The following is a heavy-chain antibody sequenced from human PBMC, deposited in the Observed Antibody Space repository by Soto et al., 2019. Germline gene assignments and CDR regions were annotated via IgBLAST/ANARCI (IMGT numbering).Heavy chain of an antibody. D-gene: IGHD6-13*01. CDR2: ISVSDNII. CDR3: VRDTMRASAAASLDY. Sequence: EVQLVESGGGLVQPGGSLRLSCAASGFTFSTYEFNWVRQAPGRGLEWISYISVSDNIIKYADSVKGRFTISRDNAENSLHLHMSSLRVDDTAVYFCVRDTMRASAAASLDYWGQGTQVIVSS. V-gene: IGHV3-48*03. J-gene: IGHJ4*02. CDR1: GFTFSTYE.